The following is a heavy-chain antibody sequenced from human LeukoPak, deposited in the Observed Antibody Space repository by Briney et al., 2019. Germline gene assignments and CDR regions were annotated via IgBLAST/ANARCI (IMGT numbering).Heavy chain of an antibody. CDR1: GGSFSGYY. CDR3: ARLYYSNYDFDY. CDR2: INHSGST. J-gene: IGHJ4*02. Sequence: SETLSLTCAVYGGSFSGYYWSWIRQPPGKGLEWIGEINHSGSTNYNPSPKSRVTISVDTSKNQFSLKLSSVTAADTAVYYCARLYYSNYDFDYWGQGTLVTVSS. D-gene: IGHD4-11*01. V-gene: IGHV4-34*01.